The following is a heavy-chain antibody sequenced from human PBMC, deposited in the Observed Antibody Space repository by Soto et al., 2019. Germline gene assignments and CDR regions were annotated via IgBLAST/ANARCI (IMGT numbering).Heavy chain of an antibody. CDR1: GDTLTELS. D-gene: IGHD3-10*01. CDR3: ARDLEFRDGNISHLDY. CDR2: FDPEDGET. J-gene: IGHJ4*02. Sequence: GASVKVSCKVSGDTLTELSMHWVRQAPGKGLEWMGGFDPEDGETIYAQKFQGRVTMAEDTSTDTAYMELSSLRSQDTAVYYCARDLEFRDGNISHLDYWGQGTLVTVSS. V-gene: IGHV1-24*01.